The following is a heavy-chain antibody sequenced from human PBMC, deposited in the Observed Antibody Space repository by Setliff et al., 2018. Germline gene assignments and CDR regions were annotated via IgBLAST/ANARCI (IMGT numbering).Heavy chain of an antibody. CDR1: GASINSGTYY. J-gene: IGHJ4*02. CDR2: LHTSGTT. CDR3: ARDNTIVGATDY. V-gene: IGHV4-61*02. D-gene: IGHD1-26*01. Sequence: SETLSLTCAVSGASINSGTYYWSWIRQPAGKGLEWIGRLHTSGTTVYNPSLKGRVTTSADTSTNHFSLKLTSVTAADTAVYYCARDNTIVGATDYWGQGALVTVSS.